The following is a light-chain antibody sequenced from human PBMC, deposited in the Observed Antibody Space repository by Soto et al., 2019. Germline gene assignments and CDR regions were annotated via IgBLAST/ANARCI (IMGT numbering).Light chain of an antibody. V-gene: IGKV3-15*01. CDR3: QQYGRSSLT. CDR2: GAS. J-gene: IGKJ4*01. Sequence: EIVVTTSPAPRSGSPRERCTLPCCASQGIGSTLAWYQQKPGQTPRLLIYGASTRATGVPARFSGSGSGTDFTLTISRLEPEDFAVYYCQQYGRSSLTFGGGTKVDI. CDR1: QGIGST.